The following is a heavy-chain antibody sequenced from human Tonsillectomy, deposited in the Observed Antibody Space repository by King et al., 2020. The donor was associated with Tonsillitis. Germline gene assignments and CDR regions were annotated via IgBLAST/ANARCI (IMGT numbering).Heavy chain of an antibody. D-gene: IGHD3-10*01. V-gene: IGHV3-21*06. CDR2: ISSSSYYI. J-gene: IGHJ3*01. CDR3: VKDKGSESYYRADDAFDL. Sequence: VQLVESGGGLVKPGGSLRLSCAASGFSISTFGMNWVRQAPGKGLEWVSSISSSSYYIYYADSMKGRFTISRDNAKNSLFLQLSSLRVEDTAVYYCVKDKGSESYYRADDAFDLWGQGTMVTVSS. CDR1: GFSISTFG.